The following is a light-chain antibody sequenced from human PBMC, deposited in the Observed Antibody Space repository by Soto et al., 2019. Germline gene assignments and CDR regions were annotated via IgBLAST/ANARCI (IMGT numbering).Light chain of an antibody. Sequence: EIVITQSPATLSVSPGEGATLSCRASQSVSSKLAWYQQKPGQAPRVLIYGASTRPTGIPARFSGSGSGKELTLTISRLQSEDFAVYYCQHYNDWPPTWTFGQGTKVGIK. CDR2: GAS. J-gene: IGKJ1*01. V-gene: IGKV3-15*01. CDR3: QHYNDWPPTWT. CDR1: QSVSSK.